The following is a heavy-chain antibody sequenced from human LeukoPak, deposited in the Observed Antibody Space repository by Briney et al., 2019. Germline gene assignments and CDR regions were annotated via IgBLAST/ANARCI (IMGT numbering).Heavy chain of an antibody. CDR3: ARGDGRDTAMVNGDY. Sequence: AGGSLRLSCAASAFTFSSYSMNWVRQAPGKGLEWVSYISSSSTIYYADSVKGRFTISRDNAKNSLYLQMNSLRAEDTAVYYCARGDGRDTAMVNGDYWGQGTLVTVSS. V-gene: IGHV3-48*04. J-gene: IGHJ4*02. D-gene: IGHD5-18*01. CDR1: AFTFSSYS. CDR2: ISSSSTI.